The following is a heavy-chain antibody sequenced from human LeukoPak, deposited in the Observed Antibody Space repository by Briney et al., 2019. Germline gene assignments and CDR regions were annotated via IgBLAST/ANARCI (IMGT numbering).Heavy chain of an antibody. CDR3: ARDWGSTGYDLYDS. V-gene: IGHV3-7*01. CDR1: GFIFNNYW. J-gene: IGHJ4*02. Sequence: GGSLRLSCAASGFIFNNYWMTWVRQAQGKGLEWVAHIRQDGSERHYVDSVKDRFTISRDNAKNSLDLQMDSLRAEDTAVYYCARDWGSTGYDLYDSWGQGTLVTVSS. D-gene: IGHD5-12*01. CDR2: IRQDGSER.